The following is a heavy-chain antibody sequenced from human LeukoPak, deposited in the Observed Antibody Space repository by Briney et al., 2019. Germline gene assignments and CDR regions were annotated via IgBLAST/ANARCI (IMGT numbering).Heavy chain of an antibody. D-gene: IGHD6-13*01. CDR2: ISAYNGNT. V-gene: IGHV1-18*01. CDR3: ARFEGYSSSSWYAFDY. Sequence: ASVKVSCKASGYTFSSYGISWVRQAPGQGLGWMGWISAYNGNTNYAQELQGRVTMTTDTSTNTAYMELRSLRSDDTAVYYCARFEGYSSSSWYAFDYWGQGTLATVSS. CDR1: GYTFSSYG. J-gene: IGHJ4*02.